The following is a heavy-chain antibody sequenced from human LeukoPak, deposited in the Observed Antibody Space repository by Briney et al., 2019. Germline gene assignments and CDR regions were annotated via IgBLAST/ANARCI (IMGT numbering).Heavy chain of an antibody. J-gene: IGHJ4*02. CDR1: GFNVSSNH. CDR3: AKPWGGSSVESDDY. CDR2: IYISGNP. V-gene: IGHV3-53*01. D-gene: IGHD2-2*01. Sequence: GGSLRLSCAASGFNVSSNHMSWVRQAPGKGLEFVSLIYISGNPYYADSVKGRFTISRDNSKNTLYLQMNSLRAEDTAVYYCAKPWGGSSVESDDYWGQGTLVTVSS.